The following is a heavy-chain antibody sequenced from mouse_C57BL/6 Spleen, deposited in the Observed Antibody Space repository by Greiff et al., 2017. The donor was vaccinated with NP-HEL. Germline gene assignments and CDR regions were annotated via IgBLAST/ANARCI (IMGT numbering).Heavy chain of an antibody. Sequence: VQLKESGEGLVKPGGSLKLSCAASGFTFSSYAMSWVRQTPEKRLEWVAYISSGGDYIYYADTVKGRFTISRDNARNTLYLQMSSLKSEDTAMYYCTRENGSNWYFDVWGTGTTVTVSS. CDR1: GFTFSSYA. V-gene: IGHV5-9-1*02. CDR2: ISSGGDYI. D-gene: IGHD1-1*01. J-gene: IGHJ1*03. CDR3: TRENGSNWYFDV.